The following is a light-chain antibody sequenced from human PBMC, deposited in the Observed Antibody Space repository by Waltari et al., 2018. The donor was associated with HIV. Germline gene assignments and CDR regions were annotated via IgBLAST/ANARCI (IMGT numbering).Light chain of an antibody. Sequence: YVLTQPPSVSVAPGQTARITCGGNNIRTKSVHWYQQKPGQAPVLVVYDDVDRPSGFPGRFSGSNSGNTATLTISRVDAGDEADYYCQVWDSGSEPPVVFGGGTKLTVL. CDR1: NIRTKS. CDR3: QVWDSGSEPPVV. V-gene: IGLV3-21*02. J-gene: IGLJ2*01. CDR2: DDV.